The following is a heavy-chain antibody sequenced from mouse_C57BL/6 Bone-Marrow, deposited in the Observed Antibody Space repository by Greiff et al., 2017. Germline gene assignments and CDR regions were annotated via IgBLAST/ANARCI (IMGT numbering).Heavy chain of an antibody. CDR3: ARKANVDY. CDR2: IYPGDGDT. CDR1: GYAFSSYW. Sequence: VQLQESGPELVKPGASVKISCKASGYAFSSYWMNWVKQRPGKGLEWIGRIYPGDGDTNYNGKFKGKATLTADTSSSTAYMQLSSLTSEDSAVYSCARKANVDYWGQGTTLTVSS. V-gene: IGHV1-82*01. J-gene: IGHJ2*01. D-gene: IGHD3-2*02.